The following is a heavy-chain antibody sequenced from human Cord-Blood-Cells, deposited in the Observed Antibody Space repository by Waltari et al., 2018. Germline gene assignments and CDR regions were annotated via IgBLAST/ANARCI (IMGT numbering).Heavy chain of an antibody. CDR1: GFTFSSYA. J-gene: IGHJ4*02. Sequence: EVQLLESGGGLVQPGGSLRLSCAASGFTFSSYAMSWVRQAPGKGLEWVSAISGSGGSTYYADSVKGRFTISRDNSKNTLYLQMNSLRAEETAVYYCAKFHSSSWFWFDYWGQGTLVTVSS. CDR2: ISGSGGST. D-gene: IGHD6-13*01. V-gene: IGHV3-23*01. CDR3: AKFHSSSWFWFDY.